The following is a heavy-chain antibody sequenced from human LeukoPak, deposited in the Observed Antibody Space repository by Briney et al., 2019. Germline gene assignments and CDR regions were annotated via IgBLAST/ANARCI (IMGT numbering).Heavy chain of an antibody. V-gene: IGHV4-59*01. CDR2: IYYSGST. D-gene: IGHD4-11*01. CDR1: GGSISSYY. Sequence: PSETLSLTCTVSGGSISSYYWSWIRQPPGKGLEWIGYIYYSGSTNYNPSLKSRVTISVDTSKNQFSLKLSSVTAADTAVYYCARATANLFDYWGQGTLVTVSS. J-gene: IGHJ4*02. CDR3: ARATANLFDY.